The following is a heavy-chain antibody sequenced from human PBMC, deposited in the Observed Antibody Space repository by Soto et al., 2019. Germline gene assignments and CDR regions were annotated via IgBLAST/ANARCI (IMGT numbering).Heavy chain of an antibody. D-gene: IGHD3-10*01. CDR3: ARDLRRSGVSGMDV. Sequence: GGSLRLSCAASGFTFSDYYMSWIRQAPGKGLEWVSYISSSSSYTNYADSVKGRFTISRDNAKNSLYLQMNSLRAEDTAVYYCARDLRRSGVSGMDVWGQGTTVTVSS. V-gene: IGHV3-11*06. J-gene: IGHJ6*02. CDR1: GFTFSDYY. CDR2: ISSSSSYT.